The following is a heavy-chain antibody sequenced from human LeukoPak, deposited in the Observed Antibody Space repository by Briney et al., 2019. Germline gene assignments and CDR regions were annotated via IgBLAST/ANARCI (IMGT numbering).Heavy chain of an antibody. J-gene: IGHJ4*02. D-gene: IGHD4-17*01. Sequence: SETLSLTCTVSGGSISSSSYHWGWIRQPPGKGLEWIGRIYYSGSTYYNPSLKSRVTISVDTSKNQFSLKLSSVTAADTAVYYCARERIHDYGDYGALDYWGQGTLVTVSS. CDR2: IYYSGST. CDR3: ARERIHDYGDYGALDY. CDR1: GGSISSSSYH. V-gene: IGHV4-39*02.